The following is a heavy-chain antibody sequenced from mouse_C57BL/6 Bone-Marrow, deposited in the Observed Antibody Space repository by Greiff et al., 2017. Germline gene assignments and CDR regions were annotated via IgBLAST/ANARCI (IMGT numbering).Heavy chain of an antibody. CDR2: ISSGSSTI. Sequence: EVKLVESGGGLVKPGGSLKLSCAASGFTFSDYGLHWVRQAPEKGLEWVAYISSGSSTIYYADTVKGRFTISRDNATNTLFLQMTSLRSEDTAMYYCEGGYAMDYWGQGTSVTVSS. D-gene: IGHD1-1*02. J-gene: IGHJ4*01. CDR3: EGGYAMDY. CDR1: GFTFSDYG. V-gene: IGHV5-17*01.